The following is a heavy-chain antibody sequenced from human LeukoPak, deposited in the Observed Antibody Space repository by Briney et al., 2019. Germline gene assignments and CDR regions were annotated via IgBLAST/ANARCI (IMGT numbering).Heavy chain of an antibody. D-gene: IGHD6-19*01. J-gene: IGHJ4*02. V-gene: IGHV4-34*01. CDR2: INHSGST. CDR3: ARGPIIAVAGSSGFDY. Sequence: XWIGEINHSGSTNYNPSLKSRVTISVDTSKNQFSLKLSSVTAADTAVYYCARGPIIAVAGSSGFDYWGQGTLVTVSS.